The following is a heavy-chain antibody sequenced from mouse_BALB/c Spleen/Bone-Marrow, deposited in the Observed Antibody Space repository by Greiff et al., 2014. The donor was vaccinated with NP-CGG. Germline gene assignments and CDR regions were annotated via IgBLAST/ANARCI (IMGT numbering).Heavy chain of an antibody. J-gene: IGHJ2*01. CDR2: IDPANGNT. V-gene: IGHV14-3*02. D-gene: IGHD1-1*01. CDR1: GFNINDTY. Sequence: VQLQQSGAELVKPGASVKLSCTASGFNINDTYMHWVKQRPEQGLEWIGRIDPANGNTNYDTKFQGKATITADASSNTAYLQLSSLPSEDTAVYYCAYGRSYDYFDYWGQGTTLTVSS. CDR3: AYGRSYDYFDY.